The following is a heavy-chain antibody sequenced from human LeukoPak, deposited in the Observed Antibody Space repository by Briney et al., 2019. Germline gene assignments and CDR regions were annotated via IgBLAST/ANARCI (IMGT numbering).Heavy chain of an antibody. D-gene: IGHD3-22*01. Sequence: GGSLRLSCAASGFTVSSNYMSWVRQAPGKGLEWVSVIYSGGSTYYADSVKGRFTISRDNSKNTLYLQMNSLRAEDTAVYYCARTPYYYDKNGMDVWGQGTTVTVSS. CDR1: GFTVSSNY. J-gene: IGHJ6*02. CDR2: IYSGGST. CDR3: ARTPYYYDKNGMDV. V-gene: IGHV3-53*01.